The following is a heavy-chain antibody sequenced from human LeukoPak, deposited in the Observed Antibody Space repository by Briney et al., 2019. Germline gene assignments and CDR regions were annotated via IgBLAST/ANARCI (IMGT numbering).Heavy chain of an antibody. V-gene: IGHV5-51*01. CDR1: GYSFTSYW. D-gene: IGHD6-13*01. CDR3: ARRYSSSWYEGNYFDY. Sequence: GASLQISCKGSGYSFTSYWIGWVRRMPGKGLEWMGIIYPGDSDTRYSPSFQGQVTISADKSISTDYLQWSSLKASDTAMYYCARRYSSSWYEGNYFDYWGQGTLVTVSS. CDR2: IYPGDSDT. J-gene: IGHJ4*02.